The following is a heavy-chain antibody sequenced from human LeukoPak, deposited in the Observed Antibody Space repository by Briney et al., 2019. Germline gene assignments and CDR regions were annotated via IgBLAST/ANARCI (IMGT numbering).Heavy chain of an antibody. D-gene: IGHD2-21*02. V-gene: IGHV1-46*03. CDR1: GYTFTSYY. CDR2: INPSGCST. J-gene: IGHJ5*02. Sequence: ASVKVSCKASGYTFTSYYMHWVRQAPGQGLEWMRIINPSGCSTSYAQKFQGRVTMTRDTSTSTVYIELSSLRSEDTAVYYCARAATVTDNWFDPWGQGTLVTVSS. CDR3: ARAATVTDNWFDP.